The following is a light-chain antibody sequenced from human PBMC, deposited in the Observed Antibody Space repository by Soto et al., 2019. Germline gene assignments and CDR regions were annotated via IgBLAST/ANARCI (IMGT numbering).Light chain of an antibody. Sequence: DIQMTQSPSPLSASVGDRVTITCQASQDISNYLNWYQQKPGKAPKLLIYDASNLETGVPSRFSGSRFGTDFTFTISSLQPEDIATYYCQQYDNLPSITFGQGTRLEIK. CDR2: DAS. CDR3: QQYDNLPSIT. CDR1: QDISNY. J-gene: IGKJ5*01. V-gene: IGKV1-33*01.